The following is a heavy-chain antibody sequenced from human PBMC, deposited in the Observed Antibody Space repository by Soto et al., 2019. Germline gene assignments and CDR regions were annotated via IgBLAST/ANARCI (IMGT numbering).Heavy chain of an antibody. CDR2: TSAYNGNT. CDR1: GYTFTSYG. Sequence: QVQLVQSGAEVKKPGASVKVSCKASGYTFTSYGISWVLQAPGQGLEWMGWTSAYNGNTNYAQKLQGRVTMTTDTSTSTAYMELRSLRSDDTAVYYCARRQWLVGGYYYGMDVWGQGTTVTVSS. CDR3: ARRQWLVGGYYYGMDV. J-gene: IGHJ6*02. V-gene: IGHV1-18*01. D-gene: IGHD6-19*01.